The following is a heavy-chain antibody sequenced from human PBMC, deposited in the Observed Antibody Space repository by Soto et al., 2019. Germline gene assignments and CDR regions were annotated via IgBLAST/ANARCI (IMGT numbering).Heavy chain of an antibody. J-gene: IGHJ6*02. V-gene: IGHV3-53*01. D-gene: IGHD3-22*01. CDR2: IYSGVST. CDR1: GFTVSSNY. CDR3: ARDDYDSSGPHSYGMDV. Sequence: GGSLRLSCAASGFTVSSNYMSWVRQAPGKGLEWVSVIYSGVSTYYADSVKGRFTISRDNSKNTLYLQMNSLRAEDTAVYYCARDDYDSSGPHSYGMDVWGPGTRVTVSS.